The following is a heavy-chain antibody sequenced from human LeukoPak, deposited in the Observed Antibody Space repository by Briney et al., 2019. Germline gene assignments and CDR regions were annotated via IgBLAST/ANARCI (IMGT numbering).Heavy chain of an antibody. V-gene: IGHV3-30*18. CDR2: ISYDGSNK. J-gene: IGHJ4*02. Sequence: GALRLSCAASGFTFSSYGMHWVRQAPGKGLEWVAVISYDGSNKYYADSVKGRFTISRDNSKNTLYLQMNSLRAEDTAVYYCAKGGDYQGVDYWGQGTLVTVSS. D-gene: IGHD4-17*01. CDR1: GFTFSSYG. CDR3: AKGGDYQGVDY.